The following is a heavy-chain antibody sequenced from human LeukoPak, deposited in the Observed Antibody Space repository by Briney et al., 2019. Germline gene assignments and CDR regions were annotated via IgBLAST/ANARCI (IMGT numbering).Heavy chain of an antibody. J-gene: IGHJ4*02. D-gene: IGHD3-22*01. CDR3: ARHRGSGYPYFDY. CDR2: IYYTGST. V-gene: IGHV4-59*01. CDR1: GGSINNYY. Sequence: SETLSLTCTVSGGSINNYYWSWIRQPPGKGLEWIGYIYYTGSTNYNPSLKSRVTISVDTSKSHFSLKMSTLTAADTAVYYCARHRGSGYPYFDYWGQGTLVAVSS.